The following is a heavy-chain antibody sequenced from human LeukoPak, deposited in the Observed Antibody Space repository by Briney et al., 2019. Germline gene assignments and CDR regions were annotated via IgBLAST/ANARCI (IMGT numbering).Heavy chain of an antibody. J-gene: IGHJ6*02. V-gene: IGHV3-13*01. Sequence: PGGSLRLSCAASGFTFSSYDMHWVRQATGKGLEWVSAIGTAGDTYYPGSVKGRFTISRENAKNSLYLQMNSLRAGDTAVYYCARAIFGSSWYEHYYGMDVWGQGTTVTVSS. D-gene: IGHD6-13*01. CDR3: ARAIFGSSWYEHYYGMDV. CDR2: IGTAGDT. CDR1: GFTFSSYD.